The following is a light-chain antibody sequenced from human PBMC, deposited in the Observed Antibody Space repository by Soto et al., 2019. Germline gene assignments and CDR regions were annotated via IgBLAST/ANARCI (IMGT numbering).Light chain of an antibody. Sequence: DIQMTQSPSSLSASVGDRVTITCRASQGISNFLAWYQQKPGKVPKLLIYATSTLQSGVPSRFSGSGSGTDFTLTISSLQPEDVATYYCQKYNSAPRTFGQGTRVEIK. V-gene: IGKV1-27*01. CDR1: QGISNF. J-gene: IGKJ1*01. CDR3: QKYNSAPRT. CDR2: ATS.